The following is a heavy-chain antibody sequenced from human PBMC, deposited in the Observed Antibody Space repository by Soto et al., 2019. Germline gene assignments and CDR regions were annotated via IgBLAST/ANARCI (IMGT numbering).Heavy chain of an antibody. CDR2: ISSSSSTI. V-gene: IGHV3-48*02. J-gene: IGHJ4*02. CDR1: GFTFSSYS. CDR3: ARDPDLTIAARPFDY. D-gene: IGHD6-6*01. Sequence: GGSLRLSCAASGFTFSSYSMNWVRQAPGKGLEWVSYISSSSSTIYYADSVKGRFTISRDNAKNSLYLQMNSLRDEDTAVYYCARDPDLTIAARPFDYWGQGTLVTVSS.